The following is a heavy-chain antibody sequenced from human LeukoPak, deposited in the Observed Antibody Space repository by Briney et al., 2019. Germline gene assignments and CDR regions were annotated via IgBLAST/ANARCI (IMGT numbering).Heavy chain of an antibody. V-gene: IGHV3-11*01. D-gene: IGHD3-3*01. CDR1: GFTFRDYY. CDR3: SGDRTRLVGVGLDY. Sequence: PGGSVRLSCAASGFTFRDYYKSWLRQAPGNGMEGVSYISSSGSTIYYADSVKRRFTISRDNAKDSLYLHMNTLSAERPAPYFCSGDRTRLVGVGLDYWGQGNLVTVSS. CDR2: ISSSGSTI. J-gene: IGHJ4*02.